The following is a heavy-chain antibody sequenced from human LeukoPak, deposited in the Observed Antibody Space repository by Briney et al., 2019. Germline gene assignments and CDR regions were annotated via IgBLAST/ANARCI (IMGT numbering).Heavy chain of an antibody. CDR1: GYTFTSYY. J-gene: IGHJ4*02. D-gene: IGHD3-22*01. V-gene: IGHV1-46*01. CDR2: INPSGGST. Sequence: ASVKVSCKASGYTFTSYYMHWVRQAPGQGLEWMGIINPSGGSTSYAQKFQGRVTMTRDTSTSTVYMELSSLRSEDTAVYYCARDRYYDSSGYQPFDYWGQGTLVTVST. CDR3: ARDRYYDSSGYQPFDY.